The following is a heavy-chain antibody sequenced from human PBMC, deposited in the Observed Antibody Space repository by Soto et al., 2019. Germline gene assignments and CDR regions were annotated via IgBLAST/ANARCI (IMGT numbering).Heavy chain of an antibody. D-gene: IGHD1-20*01. J-gene: IGHJ5*02. Sequence: SETLSLTCAVYGGSFSGYYWSWIRQPQGKGLEWIGEINHSGSTNYNPSLKSRVTISVATSKNQFSLKLTSVTATDPAVYYCARGSRPRYRWWFDPWGQGTLVTVSS. CDR1: GGSFSGYY. CDR2: INHSGST. V-gene: IGHV4-34*01. CDR3: ARGSRPRYRWWFDP.